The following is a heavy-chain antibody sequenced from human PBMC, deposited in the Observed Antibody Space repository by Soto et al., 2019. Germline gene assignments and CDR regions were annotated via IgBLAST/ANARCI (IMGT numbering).Heavy chain of an antibody. V-gene: IGHV1-8*01. Sequence: ASVNVSCKASGYTFTSYDINWVRQATGQGLEWMGWMNPNSGNTGYAQKFQGRVTMNRNTSISTAYMELSSLRSEDTAVYYCARVENYYGSGSYYAYFEYWGQGTMVTVST. J-gene: IGHJ4*01. D-gene: IGHD3-10*01. CDR1: GYTFTSYD. CDR3: ARVENYYGSGSYYAYFEY. CDR2: MNPNSGNT.